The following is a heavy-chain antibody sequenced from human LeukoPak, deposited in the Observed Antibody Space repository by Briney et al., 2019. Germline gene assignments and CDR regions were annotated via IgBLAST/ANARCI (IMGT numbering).Heavy chain of an antibody. J-gene: IGHJ4*02. V-gene: IGHV1-2*02. CDR2: INLNTGGT. Sequence: AAVTVSLQASRYTLTEYFMHWVRQAPARQLDWMGWINLNTGGTKYAQKFQGRVTMTSDRSIGKDYMELSTDTSDCSAVCFCARVHATGYFSLDLGYWGEGTLVTVSA. CDR3: ARVHATGYFSLDLGY. D-gene: IGHD3-9*01. CDR1: RYTLTEYF.